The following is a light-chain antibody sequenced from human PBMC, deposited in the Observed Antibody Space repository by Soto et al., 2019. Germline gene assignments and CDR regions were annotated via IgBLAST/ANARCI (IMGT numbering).Light chain of an antibody. Sequence: EIVLTQSPGTLSMSPGERATLSCRASQSVNSNYLAWYQQKPGQAPRLLIYDASSRATGVPDRFSGSGSGTGFTLTIARLEPEDFAVYYCQQYGGAPQTFGHGTKVEFK. CDR2: DAS. V-gene: IGKV3-20*01. CDR3: QQYGGAPQT. CDR1: QSVNSNY. J-gene: IGKJ1*01.